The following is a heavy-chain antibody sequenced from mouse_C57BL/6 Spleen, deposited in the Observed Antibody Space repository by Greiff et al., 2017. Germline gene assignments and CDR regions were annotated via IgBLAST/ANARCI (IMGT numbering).Heavy chain of an antibody. D-gene: IGHD1-1*01. J-gene: IGHJ2*01. CDR1: GYTFTSYW. CDR2: IDPNSGGT. V-gene: IGHV1-72*01. CDR3: ARLERDYYGSSYYFDY. Sequence: VQLQQPGAELVKPGASVKLSCKASGYTFTSYWMHWVKQRHGRGLEWIGRIDPNSGGTKYNEKFKSKATLTVDKPSSTAYMQLSIQNSEDSAIYYYARLERDYYGSSYYFDYWGQGTTLTVSS.